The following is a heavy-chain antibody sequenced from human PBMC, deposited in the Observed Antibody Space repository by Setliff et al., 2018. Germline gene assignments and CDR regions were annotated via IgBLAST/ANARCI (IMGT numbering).Heavy chain of an antibody. CDR3: ARALGATITHFDY. D-gene: IGHD1-26*01. V-gene: IGHV4-39*07. CDR1: GGSISSSSYY. Sequence: SETLSLTCTVSGGSISSSSYYWGWIRQPPGKGPEWIGNIHYSGSTHYNPSLKSRVTISVDTSKNQFSLKLTSVTAADTAVYYCARALGATITHFDYWGQGTLVTVSS. J-gene: IGHJ4*02. CDR2: IHYSGST.